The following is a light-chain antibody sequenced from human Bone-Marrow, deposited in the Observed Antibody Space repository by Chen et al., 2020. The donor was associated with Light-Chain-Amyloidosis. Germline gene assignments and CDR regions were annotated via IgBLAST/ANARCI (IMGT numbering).Light chain of an antibody. J-gene: IGLJ2*01. CDR3: SSYTSIGKVV. CDR2: EVS. Sequence: QSVLTQPASVSGSPGQSITISGTGTTSDVGGYNYVSWYQQYPGKAPKLLISEVSDRPSGVSNRFSGSKSGNTASLTISGLQAEDEADYYCSSYTSIGKVVFGGGTTLTVL. CDR1: TSDVGGYNY. V-gene: IGLV2-14*01.